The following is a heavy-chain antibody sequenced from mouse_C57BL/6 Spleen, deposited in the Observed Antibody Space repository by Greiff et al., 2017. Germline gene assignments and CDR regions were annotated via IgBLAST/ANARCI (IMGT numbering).Heavy chain of an antibody. CDR1: GYTFTDYE. CDR3: TSLSFDY. CDR2: IDPETGGT. V-gene: IGHV1-15*01. Sequence: QVQLQQSGAELVRPGASVTLSCKASGYTFTDYEMHWVKPTPGHGLEWIGAIDPETGGTAYNKKFTGKAILTADKSSSTAYMELRSLTSEDSAVYYCTSLSFDYWGQGTTLTVSS. J-gene: IGHJ2*01. D-gene: IGHD2-3*01.